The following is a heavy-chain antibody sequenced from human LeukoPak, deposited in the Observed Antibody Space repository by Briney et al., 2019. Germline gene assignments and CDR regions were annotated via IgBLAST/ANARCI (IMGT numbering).Heavy chain of an antibody. J-gene: IGHJ2*01. V-gene: IGHV3-23*01. Sequence: PGGSLRLSCAASGFTFSDFWMSWVRQAPGKGLEWVSAISGSGGSTDYADSVKGRFTISRDNSKNTLYLQMNSLRAEDTAVYYCAKSTGGYTGYFDLWGRGTLVTVSS. CDR3: AKSTGGYTGYFDL. CDR1: GFTFSDFW. CDR2: ISGSGGST. D-gene: IGHD5-18*01.